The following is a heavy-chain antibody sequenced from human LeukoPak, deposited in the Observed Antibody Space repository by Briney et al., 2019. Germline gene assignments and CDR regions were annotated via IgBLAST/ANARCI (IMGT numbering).Heavy chain of an antibody. V-gene: IGHV4-39*01. Sequence: SETLSLTCTVSGGSISSSSYYWGWIREPPGKGLEWIGSIYYSGSTYYNPSLKSRVTISVDTSKNQFSLKLSSVTAADTAVYYCARRVGATYSVDYWGQGTLVTVSS. CDR2: IYYSGST. D-gene: IGHD1-26*01. CDR3: ARRVGATYSVDY. J-gene: IGHJ4*02. CDR1: GGSISSSSYY.